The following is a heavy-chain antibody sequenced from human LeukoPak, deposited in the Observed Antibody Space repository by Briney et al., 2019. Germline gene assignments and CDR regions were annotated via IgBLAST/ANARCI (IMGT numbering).Heavy chain of an antibody. CDR3: ARASRMRQLDDY. Sequence: PGGSLRLSCAASGFTFSSYDMHWVRQATGKGLEWVSAIGTAGDTYYPGSVKGRFTISRENAKNSLYLQMNSLRAGDTAVYYCARASRMRQLDDYWGQGTLVTVSS. J-gene: IGHJ4*02. CDR1: GFTFSSYD. CDR2: IGTAGDT. V-gene: IGHV3-13*01. D-gene: IGHD2-2*01.